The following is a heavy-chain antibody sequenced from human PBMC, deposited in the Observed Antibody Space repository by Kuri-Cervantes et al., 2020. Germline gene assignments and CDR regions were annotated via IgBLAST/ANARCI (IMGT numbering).Heavy chain of an antibody. J-gene: IGHJ4*02. Sequence: LSLTCAASGFTFSSYGMHWVRQAPGKGLEWVAVISYDGSNKYYADSVKGRFTISRDNSKNTLYLQMNSLRAEDTAVYYCAKNQRITMIVVVTYDFDYWGQGTLVTVSS. V-gene: IGHV3-30*18. CDR2: ISYDGSNK. D-gene: IGHD3-22*01. CDR1: GFTFSSYG. CDR3: AKNQRITMIVVVTYDFDY.